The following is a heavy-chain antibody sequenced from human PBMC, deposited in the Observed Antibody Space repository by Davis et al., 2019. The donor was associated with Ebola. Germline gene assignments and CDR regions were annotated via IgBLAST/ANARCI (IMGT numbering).Heavy chain of an antibody. J-gene: IGHJ6*02. D-gene: IGHD6-19*01. Sequence: SLKISCAASGFTFDDYAMHWVRQAPGKGLEWVSGISWNSGSIGYADSVKGRFTISRDNAKNSLYLQMNSLRAEDMAVYYCAKDLHSSGWFHRTYYYYGMDVWGQGTTVTVSS. CDR2: ISWNSGSI. CDR3: AKDLHSSGWFHRTYYYYGMDV. V-gene: IGHV3-9*03. CDR1: GFTFDDYA.